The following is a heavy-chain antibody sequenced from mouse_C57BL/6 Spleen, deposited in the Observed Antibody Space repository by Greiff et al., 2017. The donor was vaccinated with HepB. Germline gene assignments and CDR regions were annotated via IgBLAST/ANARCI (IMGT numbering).Heavy chain of an antibody. Sequence: QVQLKESGPEMVKPGASVKISCKASGYAFSSSWMNWVKQRPGKGLEWIGRIYPGDGDTNYNGKFKGKATLTADKSSSTAYMQLSSLTSEDSAVYFCARSLLAWYFDYWGQGTTLTVSS. CDR2: IYPGDGDT. J-gene: IGHJ2*01. V-gene: IGHV1-82*01. D-gene: IGHD6-1*01. CDR1: GYAFSSSW. CDR3: ARSLLAWYFDY.